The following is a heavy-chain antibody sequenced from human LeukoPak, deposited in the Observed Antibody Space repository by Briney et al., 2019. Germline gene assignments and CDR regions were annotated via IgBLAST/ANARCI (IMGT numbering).Heavy chain of an antibody. CDR2: ISDSGGST. CDR1: GFTFSSYA. J-gene: IGHJ3*02. V-gene: IGHV3-23*01. Sequence: PGGSLRLSCAASGFTFSSYAMRWVRQAPGKGLEWVSAISDSGGSTYYADSVKGRFTISRDNSKNTLYLQMNSLRAEDTAVYYCAKDLGITIFGVAPSGAFDIWGQGTMVTVSS. CDR3: AKDLGITIFGVAPSGAFDI. D-gene: IGHD3-3*01.